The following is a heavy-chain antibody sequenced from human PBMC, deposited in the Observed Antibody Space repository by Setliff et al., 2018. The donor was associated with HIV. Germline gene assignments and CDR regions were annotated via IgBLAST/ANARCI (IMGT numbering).Heavy chain of an antibody. CDR2: INPSDSST. J-gene: IGHJ4*02. V-gene: IGHV1-46*01. Sequence: ASVKVSCKASGYTFTSYYMHWVRQAPGQGLEWMGIINPSDSSTSYAQKFQGRVAMTRDTSTRTVYMEVSSLRSEETAVYYCARSTQSEIDYWGQGTLVTVSS. CDR3: ARSTQSEIDY. CDR1: GYTFTSYY.